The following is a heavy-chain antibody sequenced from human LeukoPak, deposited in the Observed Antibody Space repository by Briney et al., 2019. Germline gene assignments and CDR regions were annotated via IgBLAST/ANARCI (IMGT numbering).Heavy chain of an antibody. Sequence: GSLRLSCAASGFTFSNYVMTWVRQAPGKGLDWVSGISVSGGTTYYADSVKGRFTISRDNSKDTLYLQMNSLRVDDTAIYYCAILKSGYWGQGTLVTVSS. J-gene: IGHJ4*02. CDR3: AILKSGY. CDR1: GFTFSNYV. CDR2: ISVSGGTT. V-gene: IGHV3-23*01. D-gene: IGHD7-27*01.